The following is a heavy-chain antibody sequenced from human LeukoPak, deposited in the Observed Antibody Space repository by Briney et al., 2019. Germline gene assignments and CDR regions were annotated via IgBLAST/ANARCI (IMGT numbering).Heavy chain of an antibody. CDR3: ARGGAVADFDY. D-gene: IGHD6-19*01. V-gene: IGHV4-39*07. J-gene: IGHJ4*02. Sequence: KASETLSLTCTVSGGSISSSSYYWGWIRQPPGKGLEWIGSIYYSGSTYYNPSLKSRVTISVDTSKNQFSLKLSSVTAADTAVYYCARGGAVADFDYWGQGTLVTVSS. CDR2: IYYSGST. CDR1: GGSISSSSYY.